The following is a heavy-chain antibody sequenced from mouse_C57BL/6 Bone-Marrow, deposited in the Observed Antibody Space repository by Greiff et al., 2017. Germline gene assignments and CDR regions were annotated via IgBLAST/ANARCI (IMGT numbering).Heavy chain of an antibody. V-gene: IGHV1-19*01. CDR2: INPYNGGT. CDR3: ARERDYYGNYYAMDY. D-gene: IGHD1-1*01. J-gene: IGHJ4*01. Sequence: VQLQQSGPVLVKPGASVKMSCKASGYTFTDYYMNWVKQSHGKSLEWIGVINPYNGGTSYNQKFKGKATLTVDKSSSTAYMELNSLTSEDSAVYYCARERDYYGNYYAMDYGGQGTSVTVSS. CDR1: GYTFTDYY.